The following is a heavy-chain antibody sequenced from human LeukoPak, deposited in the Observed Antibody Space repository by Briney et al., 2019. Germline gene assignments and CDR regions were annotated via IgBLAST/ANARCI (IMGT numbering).Heavy chain of an antibody. CDR1: GFTFRSYS. D-gene: IGHD2-15*01. CDR2: ISSISHYI. V-gene: IGHV3-21*01. Sequence: GGFLRLSCAPSGFTFRSYSMNWVRQAPGKGLEWVSTISSISHYIYYADSVKGRFTISRDNAMNSLYLQMNSLRAEDTAVYYCSRDSGRGPPEAFDIWGQGTMVTVSS. CDR3: SRDSGRGPPEAFDI. J-gene: IGHJ3*02.